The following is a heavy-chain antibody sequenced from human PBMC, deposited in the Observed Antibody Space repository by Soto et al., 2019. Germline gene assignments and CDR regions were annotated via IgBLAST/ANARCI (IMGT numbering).Heavy chain of an antibody. CDR2: ISGSGGIT. J-gene: IGHJ4*02. CDR1: GFPFSSYA. CDR3: ARDRRYYYDNSGPLDY. D-gene: IGHD3-22*01. Sequence: PGGSLRLSCAASGFPFSSYAMSWVRQAPGKGLEWVSGISGSGGITYYADSVKGRFTISRDNSKNTLYLQMNSLRAEDTAVYYCARDRRYYYDNSGPLDYWGQGTLVTVSS. V-gene: IGHV3-23*01.